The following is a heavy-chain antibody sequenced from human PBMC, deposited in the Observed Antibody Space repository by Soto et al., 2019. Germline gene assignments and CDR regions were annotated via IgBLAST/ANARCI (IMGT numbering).Heavy chain of an antibody. D-gene: IGHD6-13*01. Sequence: QVQLQQSGPGLVKPSQTLSLTCAISGDSVSSNSAAWNWIRQSPSRGLEWLGSPYYRSKWYNDYAVSVKRRITINPDTSKNQFYLQLNSVPPEDTALYYCARAIWQQQLTPYYYDCLDVWCKGTTYTVSS. CDR3: ARAIWQQQLTPYYYDCLDV. J-gene: IGHJ6*04. CDR1: GDSVSSNSAA. CDR2: PYYRSKWYN. V-gene: IGHV6-1*01.